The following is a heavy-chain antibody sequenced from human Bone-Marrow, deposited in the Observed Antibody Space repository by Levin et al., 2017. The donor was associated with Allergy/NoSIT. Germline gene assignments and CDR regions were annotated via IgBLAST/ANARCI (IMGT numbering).Heavy chain of an antibody. D-gene: IGHD1-1*01. CDR3: ARTAGNQRHVFTC. Sequence: PGGSLRLSCVGSGFTFENHGIHWVRQAPGKGLEWVSVLSYDGTTEYYADSVKGRLTLSRDNSKNTVYLQIKSLRLDDTAVYYCARTAGNQRHVFTCWGKGTLVTVSS. J-gene: IGHJ4*01. CDR1: GFTFENHG. V-gene: IGHV3-30*03. CDR2: LSYDGTTE.